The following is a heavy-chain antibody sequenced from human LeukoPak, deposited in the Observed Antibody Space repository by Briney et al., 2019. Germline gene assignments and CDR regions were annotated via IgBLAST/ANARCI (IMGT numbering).Heavy chain of an antibody. V-gene: IGHV3-23*01. CDR1: GFTFSSYA. CDR3: AKVLRSDYVWGSYRYPDH. CDR2: ISGSGGST. D-gene: IGHD3-16*02. Sequence: GGSLRLSCAASGFTFSSYAITWVRQAPGKGLEWVSVISGSGGSTSYADSVKGRFTISRDNSKNTLYLQMNSLRAEDTAVYYCAKVLRSDYVWGSYRYPDHWGQGTLVTVSS. J-gene: IGHJ4*02.